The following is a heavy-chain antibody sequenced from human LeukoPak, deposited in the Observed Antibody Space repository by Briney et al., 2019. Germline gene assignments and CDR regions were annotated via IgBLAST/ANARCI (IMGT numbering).Heavy chain of an antibody. CDR1: GYTFTGYY. CDR2: INPNSGGT. J-gene: IGHJ5*02. D-gene: IGHD1-26*01. CDR3: ARSGSYPEYNWFDP. Sequence: ASVKVSCKASGYTFTGYYMHWVRQAPGQGLEWMGWINPNSGGTNYAQKFQGRVTMTMDTSISTAYMELSRLRSDDTAVYYCARSGSYPEYNWFDPWGQGTLVTVSS. V-gene: IGHV1-2*02.